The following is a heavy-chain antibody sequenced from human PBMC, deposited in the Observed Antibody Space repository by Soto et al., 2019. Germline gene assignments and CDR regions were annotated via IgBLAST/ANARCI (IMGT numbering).Heavy chain of an antibody. J-gene: IGHJ6*02. D-gene: IGHD3-3*01. CDR2: IYYSGST. V-gene: IGHV4-30-4*01. CDR3: SRDNILGILYGGMDV. CDR1: GGSISSGDYY. Sequence: QVQLQASGPGLVKPSQTLSLTCTVSGGSISSGDYYWSWIRQPPGKGLEWIGYIYYSGSTYYNPSLKRRVTISVDTYNNQFSLKLSSVTAADTAVYYCSRDNILGILYGGMDVWGQGTTVTVSS.